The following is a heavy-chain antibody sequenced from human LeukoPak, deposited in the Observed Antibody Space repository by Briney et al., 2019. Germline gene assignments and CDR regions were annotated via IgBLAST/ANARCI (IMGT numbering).Heavy chain of an antibody. V-gene: IGHV3-23*01. CDR3: AKFPTGYLRAPKH. D-gene: IGHD1-1*01. Sequence: PGGSLRLSCAASGFTFSSYAMSWVRQAPGKGLEWVSAISGSGGSTYYADSVKGRFTISRDNSKNTLYLQMNSPRAEDTAVYYCAKFPTGYLRAPKHWGQGTLVTVSS. J-gene: IGHJ1*01. CDR2: ISGSGGST. CDR1: GFTFSSYA.